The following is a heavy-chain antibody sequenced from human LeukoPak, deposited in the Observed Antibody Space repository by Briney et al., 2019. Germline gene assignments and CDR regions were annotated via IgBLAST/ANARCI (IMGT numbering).Heavy chain of an antibody. D-gene: IGHD4-17*01. V-gene: IGHV4-4*07. J-gene: IGHJ4*02. CDR2: IYTNGGA. Sequence: SETLSLTCTVSGGSVTSGNWNWIRQPAGKGLEWIGRIYTNGGASYNPSLKSRVTISIDASKNQFSLKLSSVTAADTAVYYCAREGRGDYKYYFDYWGQGTLVTVSS. CDR1: GGSVTSGN. CDR3: AREGRGDYKYYFDY.